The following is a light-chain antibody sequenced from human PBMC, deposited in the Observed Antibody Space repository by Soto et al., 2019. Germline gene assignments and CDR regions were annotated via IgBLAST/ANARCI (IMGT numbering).Light chain of an antibody. CDR3: AAWDDSLSGVV. V-gene: IGLV1-47*01. Sequence: QSVLTQPPSASGTPGQRVTISCSGSSSNIGSNFIYWYQQLPGTAPKLLIDRNNQRPSGVPDRFSGSKSGTSASLAISGLRSEDEGDYHGAAWDDSLSGVVFGGGTKLTVL. CDR1: SSNIGSNF. CDR2: RNN. J-gene: IGLJ2*01.